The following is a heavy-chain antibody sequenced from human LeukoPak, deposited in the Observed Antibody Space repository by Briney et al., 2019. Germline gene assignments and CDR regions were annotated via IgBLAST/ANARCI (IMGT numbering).Heavy chain of an antibody. J-gene: IGHJ4*02. Sequence: PGGSLRLSCAASGFTLSSYEMNWVRQAPGRGLEWISYISSSGRTIYYADSVKGRFIISRDNAKNSLYLQMNSLRAEDTAVYYCARPFSSWYYFDYWGQGTLVTVSS. V-gene: IGHV3-48*03. CDR2: ISSSGRTI. CDR3: ARPFSSWYYFDY. CDR1: GFTLSSYE. D-gene: IGHD6-13*01.